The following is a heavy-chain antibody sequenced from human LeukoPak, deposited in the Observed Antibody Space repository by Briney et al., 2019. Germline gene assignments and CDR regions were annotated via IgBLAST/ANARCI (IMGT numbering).Heavy chain of an antibody. CDR1: GFTFSNYA. J-gene: IGHJ4*02. CDR2: ISTNGIGT. D-gene: IGHD2-2*01. CDR3: ARWSSNSCYDY. Sequence: GGSLRLSCAASGFTFSNYAMHWVRQAPGKGLRYVSAISTNGIGTYYANSVKGRFIISRDNSKNTLYLQMGSLRAEDMAVYYCARWSSNSCYDYWGQGTLVTVSS. V-gene: IGHV3-64*01.